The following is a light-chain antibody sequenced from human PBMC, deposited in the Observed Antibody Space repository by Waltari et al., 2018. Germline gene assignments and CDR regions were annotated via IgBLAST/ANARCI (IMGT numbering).Light chain of an antibody. V-gene: IGKV1-39*01. CDR1: QSISSY. Sequence: DIQMTQSPSSLSASVGDRVTITCRASQSISSYLNWYQQKPGKAPKLLISAASSLQSGVPSRFSGSGSGTDFTLIISSLQPEDFATYYCQQSYSTPQTFGQGTKLEI. CDR2: AAS. CDR3: QQSYSTPQT. J-gene: IGKJ2*01.